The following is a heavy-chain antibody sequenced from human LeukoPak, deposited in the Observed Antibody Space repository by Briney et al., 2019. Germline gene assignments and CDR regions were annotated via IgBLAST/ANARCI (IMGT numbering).Heavy chain of an antibody. Sequence: PGGSLRLSCAASGFTFSSYAMHWVRQAPGKGLEWVAVISYDGSNKYYADSVKGRFTISRDNSKNTLYLQMNSLRAEDTAVYYCAKDPNSGSYWGYYFDYWGQGTLVTVSS. CDR1: GFTFSSYA. CDR3: AKDPNSGSYWGYYFDY. J-gene: IGHJ4*02. V-gene: IGHV3-30*04. CDR2: ISYDGSNK. D-gene: IGHD1-26*01.